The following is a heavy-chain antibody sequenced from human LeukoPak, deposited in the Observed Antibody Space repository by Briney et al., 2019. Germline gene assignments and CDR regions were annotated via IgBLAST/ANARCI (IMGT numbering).Heavy chain of an antibody. D-gene: IGHD2-2*01. Sequence: ASVKVSCKASGYTFTSYGISWVRQAPGQGLEWMGWMNPNSGNTGYAQKFQGRVTMTRNTSISTAYMEPSSLRSEDTAVYYCARGPGYQLLSSYYYYGMDVWGQGTTVTVSS. CDR3: ARGPGYQLLSSYYYYGMDV. CDR1: GYTFTSYG. V-gene: IGHV1-8*02. CDR2: MNPNSGNT. J-gene: IGHJ6*02.